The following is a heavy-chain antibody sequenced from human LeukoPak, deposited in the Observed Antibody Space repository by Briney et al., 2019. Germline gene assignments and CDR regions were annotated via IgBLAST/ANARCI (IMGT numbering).Heavy chain of an antibody. CDR3: ARGHYDSSGYYGGYYYYMDV. D-gene: IGHD3-22*01. CDR2: IYYNGST. J-gene: IGHJ6*03. V-gene: IGHV4-59*01. CDR1: GGSISSYY. Sequence: PSETLSLTCTVSGGSISSYYWSWIRQPPGKGLEWIGYIYYNGSTNYNPSLKSRVTISVDTSKNQFSLKLSSVTAADTAVYYCARGHYDSSGYYGGYYYYMDVWGKGTTVTVSS.